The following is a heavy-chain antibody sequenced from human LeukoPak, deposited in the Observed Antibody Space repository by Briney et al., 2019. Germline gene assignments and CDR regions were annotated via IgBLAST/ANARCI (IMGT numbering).Heavy chain of an antibody. CDR3: ATGSGSYIPFDY. CDR2: INPKSGDT. J-gene: IGHJ4*02. D-gene: IGHD3-10*01. CDR1: GYTFIGYC. Sequence: ASVKVSCKASGYTFIGYCIHWVRQAPGQGLEWMGWINPKSGDTNYAQQFRGRLSMTRDTSISTAYMDLSRLTSDDTAVYYCATGSGSYIPFDYWGQGTLVTVSS. V-gene: IGHV1-2*02.